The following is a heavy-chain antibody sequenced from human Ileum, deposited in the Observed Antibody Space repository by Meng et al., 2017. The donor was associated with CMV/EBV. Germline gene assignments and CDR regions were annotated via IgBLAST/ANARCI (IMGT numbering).Heavy chain of an antibody. CDR3: ARDLGYGYCSSTSCYPGGGMDV. CDR1: GFTFSSYA. CDR2: ISYDGSNK. J-gene: IGHJ6*02. D-gene: IGHD2-2*01. Sequence: GGSLRLSCAASGFTFSSYAMHWVRQAPGKGLEWVAVISYDGSNKYYADSVKGRFTISRDNSKNTLYLQMNSLGAEDTAVYYCARDLGYGYCSSTSCYPGGGMDVWGQGTTVTVSS. V-gene: IGHV3-30*04.